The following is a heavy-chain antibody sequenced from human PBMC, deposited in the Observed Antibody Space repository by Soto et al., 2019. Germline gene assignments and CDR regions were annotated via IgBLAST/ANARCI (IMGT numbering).Heavy chain of an antibody. CDR2: MKPSAGGT. J-gene: IGHJ4*02. V-gene: IGHV1-46*01. D-gene: IGHD1-26*01. Sequence: ASVKVSCKASGYTFTSYYMHWVRQAPGQGLEWMGIMKPSAGGTTYAQQFQGRVTMTRDTSTSTVYMELSSLRSEDTAVYYCARDGTIPYLDYWGQGTPVTVSS. CDR3: ARDGTIPYLDY. CDR1: GYTFTSYY.